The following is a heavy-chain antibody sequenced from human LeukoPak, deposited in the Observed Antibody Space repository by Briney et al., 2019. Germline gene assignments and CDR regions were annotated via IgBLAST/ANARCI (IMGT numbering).Heavy chain of an antibody. Sequence: GGSLRLSCAASGFTFSNNGMTWVRQAPGKGLEWVAVIWYDGSKKYYADSVKGRFTISRDDSKNTLYLEVNSLRAEDTAVYYCARDWGVTNYLFDYWGQGTLVTVPS. CDR3: ARDWGVTNYLFDY. CDR1: GFTFSNNG. D-gene: IGHD4-17*01. V-gene: IGHV3-33*08. CDR2: IWYDGSKK. J-gene: IGHJ4*02.